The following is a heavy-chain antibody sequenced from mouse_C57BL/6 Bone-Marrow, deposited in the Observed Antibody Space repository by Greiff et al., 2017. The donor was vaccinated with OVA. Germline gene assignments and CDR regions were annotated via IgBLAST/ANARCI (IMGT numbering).Heavy chain of an antibody. J-gene: IGHJ4*01. D-gene: IGHD1-1*01. CDR1: GFTFSSYA. Sequence: EVMLVESGGGLVKPGGSLKLSCAASGFTFSSYALSWVRQTPEKRLEWVATISDGGSYTYYPDNVKGRFTISRDNAKNNRYLQMSHLKSEDTAMYYCSPYYPGDYWGQGTSVTVSS. CDR3: SPYYPGDY. CDR2: ISDGGSYT. V-gene: IGHV5-4*03.